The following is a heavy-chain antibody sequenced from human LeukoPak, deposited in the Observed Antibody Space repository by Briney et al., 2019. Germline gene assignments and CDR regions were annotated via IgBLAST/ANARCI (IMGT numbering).Heavy chain of an antibody. J-gene: IGHJ6*03. Sequence: SETLSLTCTVSGGSISSYYWSWLRQPPGKGLEWIGYIYYSGSSNYNPSLKSRLTISVDTSKNQFSLKLSSVTAADTAVYYCARFRGGSGSYYNAKYYYYYMDVWGKGTTVTVSS. V-gene: IGHV4-59*01. CDR3: ARFRGGSGSYYNAKYYYYYMDV. CDR2: IYYSGSS. CDR1: GGSISSYY. D-gene: IGHD3-10*01.